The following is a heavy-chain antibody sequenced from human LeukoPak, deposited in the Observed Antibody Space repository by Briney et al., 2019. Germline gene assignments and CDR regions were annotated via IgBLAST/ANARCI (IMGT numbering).Heavy chain of an antibody. CDR2: IYYSGST. CDR1: GGSISSYY. Sequence: SETLSLTCTVSGGSISSYYWSWIRQPPGKGLEWIGYIYYSGSTNYNPSLKSRVTISVDTSKNQFSLKLSSVTAADTAVYYCARAERRYCSSTSCPAPYYYYGMDVWGQGTTVTVSS. J-gene: IGHJ6*02. CDR3: ARAERRYCSSTSCPAPYYYYGMDV. V-gene: IGHV4-59*12. D-gene: IGHD2-2*01.